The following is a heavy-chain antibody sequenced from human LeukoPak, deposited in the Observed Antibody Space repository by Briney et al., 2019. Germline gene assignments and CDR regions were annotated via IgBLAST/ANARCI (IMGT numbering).Heavy chain of an antibody. CDR1: GFIFSSYS. CDR3: ARGYSNYGYAFDI. Sequence: PGGSLRLSCAASGFIFSSYSMNWVRQAPGKGLEWVSSISSSSSYIYYADSVKGRFTISRDNAKNSLYLQMNSLRAEDTAIYYCARGYSNYGYAFDIWGQGTMVTVSS. CDR2: ISSSSSYI. V-gene: IGHV3-21*01. D-gene: IGHD4-11*01. J-gene: IGHJ3*02.